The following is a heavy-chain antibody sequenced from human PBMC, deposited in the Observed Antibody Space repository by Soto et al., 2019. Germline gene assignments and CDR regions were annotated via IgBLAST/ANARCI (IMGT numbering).Heavy chain of an antibody. D-gene: IGHD3-3*01. CDR1: GGSISSYY. CDR2: IYYSGST. CDR3: ASTHYDFWSGYGSYWFDP. J-gene: IGHJ5*02. Sequence: LSLTCTVSGGSISSYYWSWIRQPPGKGLEWIGYIYYSGSTNYNPSLKSRVTISVDTSKNQFSLKLSSVTAADTAVYYCASTHYDFWSGYGSYWFDPWGQGTLVTVSS. V-gene: IGHV4-59*01.